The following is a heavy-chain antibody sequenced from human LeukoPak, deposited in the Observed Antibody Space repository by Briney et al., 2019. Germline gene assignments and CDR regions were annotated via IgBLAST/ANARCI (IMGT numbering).Heavy chain of an antibody. CDR2: IWYDGSNK. J-gene: IGHJ4*02. Sequence: PGGSLRLSCAASGFTFSSYGMHCVRQAPGKGLEWVAVIWYDGSNKYYADSVKGRFTITRDNSKNTMYLQMNSMRAEDTAVYYCAKGTYYYDSSGYNRFDYWGQGTLVTVSS. CDR3: AKGTYYYDSSGYNRFDY. V-gene: IGHV3-33*06. D-gene: IGHD3-22*01. CDR1: GFTFSSYG.